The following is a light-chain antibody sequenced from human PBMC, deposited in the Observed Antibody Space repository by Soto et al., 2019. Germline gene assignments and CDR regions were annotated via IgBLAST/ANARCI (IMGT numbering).Light chain of an antibody. CDR1: QSISRW. CDR2: GAS. V-gene: IGKV3-15*01. J-gene: IGKJ5*01. Sequence: PGDRLTITCRASQSISRWLAWYQQIPGQAPRLLIYGASTRATGIPARFSGSGSGTEFTLTISSLQSEDFAVYYCQRYNNWPPITFGQGTRLEIK. CDR3: QRYNNWPPIT.